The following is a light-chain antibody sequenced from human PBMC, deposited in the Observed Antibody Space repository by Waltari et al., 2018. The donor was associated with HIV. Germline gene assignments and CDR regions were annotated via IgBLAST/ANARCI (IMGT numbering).Light chain of an antibody. CDR1: ESVSSIY. V-gene: IGKV3-20*01. CDR3: QLYGRSPPWT. J-gene: IGKJ1*01. CDR2: GAS. Sequence: IVLAQSPRTLSLSPGERGTLSCRASESVSSIYVAWYQQKPGRAPRLLIYGASSRATGIPDRFSGGGSGTEFTLTISRLEPEDVAVYHCQLYGRSPPWTFGLGTKVEIK.